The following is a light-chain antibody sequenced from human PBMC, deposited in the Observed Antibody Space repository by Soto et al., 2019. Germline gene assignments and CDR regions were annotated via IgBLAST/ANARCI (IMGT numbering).Light chain of an antibody. V-gene: IGLV1-44*01. CDR3: AAWDDSLNGPV. J-gene: IGLJ3*02. CDR1: YSTIGSKT. Sequence: QSVLTQPPSASGTPGQRVTISCSGSYSTIGSKTLNWYQHLPGSAPKLLIYTSNQRPSGVPDRFSGSKSGTSASLAISGLQSEDEADYYCAAWDDSLNGPVFGGGTKLTVL. CDR2: TSN.